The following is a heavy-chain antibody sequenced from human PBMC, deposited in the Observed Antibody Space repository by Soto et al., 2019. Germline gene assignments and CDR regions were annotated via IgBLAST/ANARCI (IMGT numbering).Heavy chain of an antibody. J-gene: IGHJ4*02. V-gene: IGHV1-69*13. D-gene: IGHD1-26*01. CDR2: IIPIFGTA. CDR1: GGTFSKYV. CDR3: ARGEQPVNHSFDS. Sequence: SVKVPCKASGGTFSKYVITWVRQAPGQGLEWMGGIIPIFGTANYAQRFQGRVTITADESTSTAYMELSSLRSEDTAVYYCARGEQPVNHSFDSWGQGTHVPFSS.